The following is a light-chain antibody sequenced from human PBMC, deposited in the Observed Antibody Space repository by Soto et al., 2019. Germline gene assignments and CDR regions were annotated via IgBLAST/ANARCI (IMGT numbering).Light chain of an antibody. CDR1: QSVSST. V-gene: IGKV3-15*01. J-gene: IGKJ4*01. CDR3: QQRTTWPT. CDR2: GAS. Sequence: EIVMTQSPATLSVSPGGRATLSCRASQSVSSTLAWYQQKPGQAPRLLIYGASTRATGFPARFSGSGSGTEFTLTISSLQSEDFAVYYCQQRTTWPTFGGGTKVEIK.